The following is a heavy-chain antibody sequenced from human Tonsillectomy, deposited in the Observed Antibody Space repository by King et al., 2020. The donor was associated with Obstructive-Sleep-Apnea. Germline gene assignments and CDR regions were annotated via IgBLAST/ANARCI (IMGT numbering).Heavy chain of an antibody. CDR2: IYHSVST. D-gene: IGHD3-22*01. CDR1: GGSITSDSYY. J-gene: IGHJ4*02. V-gene: IGHV4-39*07. Sequence: QLQESGPGLVKPSETLSLTCTVSGGSITSDSYYWGWIRQPPGKGLAWIGPIYHSVSTYYNPPPKSRVTISIATSKNQFSLKLSSVTAADTAVYYCARCPLNYYDSSAQYSWGQGTLVTVSS. CDR3: ARCPLNYYDSSAQYS.